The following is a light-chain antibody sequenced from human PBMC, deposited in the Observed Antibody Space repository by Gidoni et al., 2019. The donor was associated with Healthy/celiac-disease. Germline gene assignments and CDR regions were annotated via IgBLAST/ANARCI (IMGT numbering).Light chain of an antibody. Sequence: DIVMTQSPDSLAVSLGERATINCKSSQSVLYSSSNKNYLAWYQQKPGQPPKLLIYWASTRKSGVPDRFSGSGSGTGFTLTISSLQAEDVAVYYCQQYYSTPPVTFSQGTRLEMK. CDR2: WAS. J-gene: IGKJ5*01. CDR1: QSVLYSSSNKNY. V-gene: IGKV4-1*01. CDR3: QQYYSTPPVT.